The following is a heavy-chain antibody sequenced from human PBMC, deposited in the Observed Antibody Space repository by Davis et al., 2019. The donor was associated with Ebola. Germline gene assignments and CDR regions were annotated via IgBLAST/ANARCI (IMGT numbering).Heavy chain of an antibody. CDR3: AKDEGLDPGGYFDD. CDR1: GFTFRSYG. J-gene: IGHJ5*02. Sequence: PGGSLRLSGAASGFTFRSYGMNWDRQAPGKVLESVSSITSSGFGTYYADSVKGRFTISRDNSQSTLYLQMHSLRAEETAVYYCAKDEGLDPGGYFDDWGQGTLVTVSS. D-gene: IGHD6-13*01. V-gene: IGHV3-23*01. CDR2: ITSSGFGT.